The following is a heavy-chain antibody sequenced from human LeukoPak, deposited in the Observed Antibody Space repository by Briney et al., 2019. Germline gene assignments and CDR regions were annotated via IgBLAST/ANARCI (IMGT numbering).Heavy chain of an antibody. J-gene: IGHJ5*02. Sequence: SGTLSLTCDVSGGSISSSNWWSWVRQPPGKGLEWIGEIYHSGSTNYNPSLKSRVTISVDTSKNQFSLKLSSVTAADTAVYYCARRERGYYYDSKNWFDPWGQGTLVTVSS. CDR1: GGSISSSNW. V-gene: IGHV4-4*02. CDR3: ARRERGYYYDSKNWFDP. CDR2: IYHSGST. D-gene: IGHD3-22*01.